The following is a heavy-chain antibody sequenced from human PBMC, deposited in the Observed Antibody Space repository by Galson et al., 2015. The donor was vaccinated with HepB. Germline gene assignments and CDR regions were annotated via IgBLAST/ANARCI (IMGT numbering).Heavy chain of an antibody. V-gene: IGHV1-69*13. Sequence: SVKVSCKASGGTFGTYVITWVRQAPGQGLEWMGGIIPIFDTTNYAQKFQGRVTTTADESMSKAYMELSSLRPEDTAVYYCATGRHMDVWGKGTTVTVSS. CDR3: ATGRHMDV. CDR2: IIPIFDTT. CDR1: GGTFGTYV. J-gene: IGHJ6*03.